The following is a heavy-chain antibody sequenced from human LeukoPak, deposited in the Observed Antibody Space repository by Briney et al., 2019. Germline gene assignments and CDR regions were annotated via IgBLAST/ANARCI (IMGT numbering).Heavy chain of an antibody. D-gene: IGHD1-26*01. CDR3: ARGPAGWELEWDTGFDY. J-gene: IGHJ4*02. CDR2: IHSGGNR. CDR1: GFSVSTSY. Sequence: GGSLRLSCAASGFSVSTSYMSWVRQAPGKGLEWASIIHSGGNRYYADSVKGRFTISRDNSKNTLYLQMNSLRVEDTAVYYCARGPAGWELEWDTGFDYWGQGTLVTVSS. V-gene: IGHV3-53*01.